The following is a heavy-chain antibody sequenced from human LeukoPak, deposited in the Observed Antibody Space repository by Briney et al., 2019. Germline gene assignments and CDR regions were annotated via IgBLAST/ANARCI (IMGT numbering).Heavy chain of an antibody. J-gene: IGHJ6*03. Sequence: SETLSLTCTVSGGSISSYYWSWIRQPPGKGLEWIGYIYYSGSTNYNPSLKSRVTISVDTSKNQFSLKLSSVTAADTAVYYCATNGGFIAAAGSYYYYMDVWGKGTTVTVSS. V-gene: IGHV4-59*01. D-gene: IGHD6-13*01. CDR1: GGSISSYY. CDR3: ATNGGFIAAAGSYYYYMDV. CDR2: IYYSGST.